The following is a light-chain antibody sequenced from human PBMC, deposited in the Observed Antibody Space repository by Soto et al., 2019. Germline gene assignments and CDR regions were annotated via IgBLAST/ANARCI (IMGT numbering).Light chain of an antibody. CDR3: QQYAVWPPQT. V-gene: IGKV3-15*01. Sequence: EMVMTQSPATLSVSQGERATLSCRASQTVIRNLACYQQKPGQTPRLLIFGASTRATGIPARFSGSGSGTEFTLTISSLQPEDFAVYYCQQYAVWPPQTFGQGTKVDIK. CDR1: QTVIRN. CDR2: GAS. J-gene: IGKJ1*01.